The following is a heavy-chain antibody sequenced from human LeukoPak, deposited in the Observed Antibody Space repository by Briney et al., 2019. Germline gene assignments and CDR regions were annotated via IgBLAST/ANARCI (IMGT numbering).Heavy chain of an antibody. V-gene: IGHV4-59*08. D-gene: IGHD6-13*01. CDR1: GDSISNYY. CDR3: ARTYSSPKYYYGMDV. J-gene: IGHJ6*02. CDR2: IYYSGST. Sequence: PSETLSLTCTVSGDSISNYYWGWIRQPPGKGLEWIGYIYYSGSTNYNPSLKSRVTISVDTSKNQFSLKLSSVTAADTAVYYCARTYSSPKYYYGMDVWGQGTTVTVSS.